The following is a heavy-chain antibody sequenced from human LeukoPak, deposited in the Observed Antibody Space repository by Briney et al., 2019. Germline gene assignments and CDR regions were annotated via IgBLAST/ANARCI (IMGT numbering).Heavy chain of an antibody. D-gene: IGHD6-19*01. CDR3: ARAAVAGTSYFDY. V-gene: IGHV3-9*01. Sequence: GGSLRLSCAASGFTFDDYAMHWVRQAPGKGLEWVSGISWNSGSIGYADSVKGRFTISRDNAKNSLYLQMNSLRAEDTAVYYCARAAVAGTSYFDYWGQGTLVTVSS. J-gene: IGHJ4*02. CDR2: ISWNSGSI. CDR1: GFTFDDYA.